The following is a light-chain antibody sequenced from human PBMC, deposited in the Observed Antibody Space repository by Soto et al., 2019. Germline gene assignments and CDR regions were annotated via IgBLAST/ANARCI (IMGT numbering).Light chain of an antibody. Sequence: DIKMTQSPSTLSGSVGDRVTITCRASQSISSWLAWYQQTPGKAPKLLIYAASTLQSGVPSRFSGSGSGTDFTLTISCLQSEDFATYYCQQYYSYPQTFGQGTKVDIK. CDR1: QSISSW. V-gene: IGKV1-5*01. CDR2: AAS. J-gene: IGKJ1*01. CDR3: QQYYSYPQT.